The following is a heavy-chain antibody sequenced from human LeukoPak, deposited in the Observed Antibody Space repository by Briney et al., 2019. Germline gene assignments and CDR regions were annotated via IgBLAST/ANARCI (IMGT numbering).Heavy chain of an antibody. D-gene: IGHD6-19*01. J-gene: IGHJ4*02. V-gene: IGHV3-21*01. Sequence: GGSLRLSCAASGFTFSSYSMNWVRQAPGKGLECVSSISSSSSYIYYADSVKGRFTISRDNAKNSLYLQMNSLRAEDTAVYYCASSGYSSGWYPYWGQGTLATVSS. CDR3: ASSGYSSGWYPY. CDR1: GFTFSSYS. CDR2: ISSSSSYI.